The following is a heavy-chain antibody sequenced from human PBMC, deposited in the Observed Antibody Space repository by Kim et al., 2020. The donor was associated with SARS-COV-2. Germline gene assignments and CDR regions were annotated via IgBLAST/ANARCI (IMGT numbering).Heavy chain of an antibody. CDR1: GFTFSDYY. D-gene: IGHD3-10*01. CDR2: ISSSSSYT. J-gene: IGHJ5*02. CDR3: ARALEVRGGSWFDP. V-gene: IGHV3-11*05. Sequence: LSLTCAASGFTFSDYYMSWIRQAPGKGLEWVSYISSSSSYTNYADSVKGRFTISRDNAKNSLYLQMNSLRAEDTAVYYCARALEVRGGSWFDPWGQGTLVTVSS.